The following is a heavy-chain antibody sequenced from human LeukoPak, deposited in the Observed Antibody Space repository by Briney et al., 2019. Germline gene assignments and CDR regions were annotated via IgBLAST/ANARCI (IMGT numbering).Heavy chain of an antibody. Sequence: GASVKVSCKASGYTXTGYYMHWVRQAPGQGLEWMGWINPNSGGTNYAQKFQGRVTMTRDTSISTAYMELSRLRSDDTAVYYCARDGSGSGWYEFDYWGQGTLVTVSS. V-gene: IGHV1-2*02. J-gene: IGHJ4*02. D-gene: IGHD6-19*01. CDR1: GYTXTGYY. CDR3: ARDGSGSGWYEFDY. CDR2: INPNSGGT.